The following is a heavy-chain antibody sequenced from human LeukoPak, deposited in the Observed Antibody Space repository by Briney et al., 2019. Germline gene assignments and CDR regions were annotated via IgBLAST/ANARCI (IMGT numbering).Heavy chain of an antibody. J-gene: IGHJ3*02. CDR1: GGSISSYY. V-gene: IGHV4-59*08. Sequence: PSETLSLTCTVSGGSISSYYWSWIRQPPGKGLEWVGYIYYSGNTNYNPSLKSRVTISVGTSKNQFSLKLSSVTAADTAVYYCGRPRKRNDASDIWGQGTMVTVSS. CDR3: GRPRKRNDASDI. CDR2: IYYSGNT.